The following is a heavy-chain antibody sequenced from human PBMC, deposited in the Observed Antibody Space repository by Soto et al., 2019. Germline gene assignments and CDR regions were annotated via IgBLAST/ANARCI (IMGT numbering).Heavy chain of an antibody. D-gene: IGHD5-18*01. CDR2: INNDGDST. CDR3: ARDVQLQSFDY. V-gene: IGHV3-74*01. J-gene: IGHJ4*02. CDR1: GFTFSSYW. Sequence: EVQLVESGGGLVQPGGSLRLSCAASGFTFSSYWMHWVRQAPGKGLVWVSRINNDGDSTSYADSVKGRFTISRDNAKNTLYLQMNSMRAEDTAVYYCARDVQLQSFDYWGQGALVTVSS.